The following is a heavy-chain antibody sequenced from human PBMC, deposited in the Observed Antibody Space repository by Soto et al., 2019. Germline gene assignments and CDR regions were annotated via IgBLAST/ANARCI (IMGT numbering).Heavy chain of an antibody. D-gene: IGHD1-26*01. CDR2: TNTGGTT. CDR3: AKGDGFMLAV. CDR1: GFTVNSNY. Sequence: EVQVLATGGGLIQPGGSLRLSCAASGFTVNSNYMSWVRQAPGEGLQWVSITNTGGTTYYADSVKGRFTVSSDNSKNTLYLQMNSLRAEDTAGYYCAKGDGFMLAVWGQGTTVSVSS. V-gene: IGHV3-53*02. J-gene: IGHJ6*02.